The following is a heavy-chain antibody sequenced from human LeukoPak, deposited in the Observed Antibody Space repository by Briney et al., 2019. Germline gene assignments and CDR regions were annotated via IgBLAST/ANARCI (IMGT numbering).Heavy chain of an antibody. CDR3: ARGPGYCSSTSCWGDNWFDP. D-gene: IGHD2-2*01. CDR1: GFTVSSNY. J-gene: IGHJ5*02. CDR2: IYSGGST. V-gene: IGHV3-53*01. Sequence: PGGSLRLSCAASGFTVSSNYVSWVRQAPGKGLEWVSVIYSGGSTYYADSVKGRFTISRDNSQNTLYLQMNSLRAEDTAVYYCARGPGYCSSTSCWGDNWFDPWGQGTLVTVSS.